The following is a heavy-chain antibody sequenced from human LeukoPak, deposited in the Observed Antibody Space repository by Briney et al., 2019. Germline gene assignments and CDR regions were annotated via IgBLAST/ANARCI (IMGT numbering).Heavy chain of an antibody. CDR2: INHSGST. V-gene: IGHV4-34*01. CDR1: GGSFSGYY. CDR3: ARQHHYYGSSPFDY. D-gene: IGHD3-10*01. Sequence: SETLSLTCAVYGGSFSGYYWSWIRQPPGKGLEWIGEINHSGSTNYNPSLKSRVTISVDTSKNQFSLKLSSVTAADTAVYYCARQHHYYGSSPFDYWGQGTLVTVSS. J-gene: IGHJ4*02.